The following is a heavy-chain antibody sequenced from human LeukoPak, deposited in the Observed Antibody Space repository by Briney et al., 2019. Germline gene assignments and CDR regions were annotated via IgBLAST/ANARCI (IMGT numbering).Heavy chain of an antibody. J-gene: IGHJ4*02. CDR2: IIPILGIA. CDR1: GGTFSSYA. Sequence: ASVKVSCKASGGTFSSYAISWVRQAPGQGLEWMGRIIPILGIANYAQKFQGRVTITADTSTSTAYMELRSLRSDDTAVYYCARVVVVTAIQLRTYFDYWGQGTLVTVSS. V-gene: IGHV1-69*04. CDR3: ARVVVVTAIQLRTYFDY. D-gene: IGHD2-21*02.